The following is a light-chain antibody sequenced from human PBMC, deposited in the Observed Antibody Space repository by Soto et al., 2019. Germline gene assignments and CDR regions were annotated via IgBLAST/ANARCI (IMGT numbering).Light chain of an antibody. J-gene: IGLJ1*01. CDR1: SSDVGGYNY. V-gene: IGLV2-14*01. CDR2: EVS. Sequence: QSALTQPASVSGSPGQSITISCTGTSSDVGGYNYVSWYQHHPGKAPKLMIYEVSNRPSGVSDRFSGSKSGNTASLTISGLQAEDEADYYCSSYTSSNTHVFGTGNKLTVL. CDR3: SSYTSSNTHV.